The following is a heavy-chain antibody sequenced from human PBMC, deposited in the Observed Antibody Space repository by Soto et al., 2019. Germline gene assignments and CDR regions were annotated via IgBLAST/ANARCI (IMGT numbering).Heavy chain of an antibody. CDR3: ARETYSTGVPGSNCFDL. V-gene: IGHV1-46*01. D-gene: IGHD6-13*01. Sequence: ASVKVSCKASGYTFTSYYMHWVRQAPGQGLEWMGIINPSGGSTSYAQKFQGRVTMTRDTSTSTVYMELSSLRSEDTAVYYCARETYSTGVPGSNCFDLWGQGTLVPV. J-gene: IGHJ5*02. CDR2: INPSGGST. CDR1: GYTFTSYY.